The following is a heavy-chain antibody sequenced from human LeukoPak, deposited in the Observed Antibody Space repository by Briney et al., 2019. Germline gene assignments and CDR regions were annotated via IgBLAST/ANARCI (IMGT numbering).Heavy chain of an antibody. D-gene: IGHD2-8*01. Sequence: SETLSLTCTVSGGSISSYYWSWIRQPPGKGLEWIGYIYYSGSTNYNPSLKSRVTISVDTSKNQFSLNLSSVTAADTAVYYCARDFNGWSLDYWGQGTLVTVSS. J-gene: IGHJ4*02. CDR3: ARDFNGWSLDY. CDR1: GGSISSYY. CDR2: IYYSGST. V-gene: IGHV4-59*01.